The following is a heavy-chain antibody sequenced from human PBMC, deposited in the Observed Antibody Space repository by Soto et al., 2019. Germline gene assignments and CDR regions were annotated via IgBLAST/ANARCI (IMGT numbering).Heavy chain of an antibody. J-gene: IGHJ6*02. CDR1: GGTFTSYA. V-gene: IGHV1-69*01. CDR2: IIPGFDTT. D-gene: IGHD5-18*01. CDR3: ARDQGLFVHTGMVIDYYGMDV. Sequence: QVPLVQSGAEVRKPGSSVKVSCTTSGGTFTSYAVSWVRQVPGQGLQWMGGIIPGFDTTFYAQKFQGRVTITADESTNSAYVELRGLRSEDTAVYYCARDQGLFVHTGMVIDYYGMDVWGPGTTVTVSS.